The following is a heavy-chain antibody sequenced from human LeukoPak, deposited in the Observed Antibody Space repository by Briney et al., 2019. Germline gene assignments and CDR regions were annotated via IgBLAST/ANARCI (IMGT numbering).Heavy chain of an antibody. CDR2: INPNSGGT. Sequence: ASVKVSCKASGYTFTGYYMHWVRQAPGQGLEWMGWINPNSGGTNYAQKFQGRVTMTRDTSISTACMELSRLRSDDTAVYYCARTVAIAAAGIGDDYWGQGTLVTVSS. V-gene: IGHV1-2*02. D-gene: IGHD6-13*01. CDR1: GYTFTGYY. CDR3: ARTVAIAAAGIGDDY. J-gene: IGHJ4*02.